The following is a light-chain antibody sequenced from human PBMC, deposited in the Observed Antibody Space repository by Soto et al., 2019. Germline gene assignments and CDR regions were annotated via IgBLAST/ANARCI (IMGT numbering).Light chain of an antibody. J-gene: IGKJ1*01. CDR1: QNVGSN. CDR2: AAS. V-gene: IGKV3-15*01. Sequence: EIVMTQSPATLSVSPGERATLSCRASQNVGSNLAWYQQKPGQAPRLLIYAASNRATGIPTKFSGSGSGTEFTLSISSLQSEDFALYCCHQFDHWPGTIGQGAKVEIK. CDR3: HQFDHWPGT.